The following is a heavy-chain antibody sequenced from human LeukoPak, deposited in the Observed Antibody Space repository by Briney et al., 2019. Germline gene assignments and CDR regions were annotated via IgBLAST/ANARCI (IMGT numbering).Heavy chain of an antibody. J-gene: IGHJ4*02. D-gene: IGHD1-1*01. CDR3: ARDQASRKQLDY. Sequence: PSEALSLTCTVSGGSFTNYYWSWIRQPAGEGLEWIGHINTKGSTSSNPSLKSPVIMSVDKSKNQFSLKLSSVTAADTAVYYCARDQASRKQLDYWGQGTLVTVSS. CDR2: INTKGST. V-gene: IGHV4-4*07. CDR1: GGSFTNYY.